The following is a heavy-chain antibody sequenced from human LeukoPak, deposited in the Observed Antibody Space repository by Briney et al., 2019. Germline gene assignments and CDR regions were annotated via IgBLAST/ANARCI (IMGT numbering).Heavy chain of an antibody. CDR2: IYYSGST. V-gene: IGHV4-59*01. D-gene: IGHD3-16*01. J-gene: IGHJ4*02. CDR1: GGSISSYY. CDR3: ARDHGGYYFDY. Sequence: PSETLSLTCTVSGGSISSYYWSWFRQPPGKRLEWIGHIYYSGSTNYNPSLKSRVSISVDTSKNQFSLRLSSVTAADTAVYYCARDHGGYYFDYWGQGTLVTVSS.